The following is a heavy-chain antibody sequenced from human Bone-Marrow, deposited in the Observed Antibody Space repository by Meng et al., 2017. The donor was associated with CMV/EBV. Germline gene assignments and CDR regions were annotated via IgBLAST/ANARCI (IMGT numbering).Heavy chain of an antibody. V-gene: IGHV3-7*01. D-gene: IGHD3-3*01. Sequence: GESLKISCAASGFTFSSYWMSWVRQAPGKGLEWVANIKQDGSEKYYVDSVKGRFTISRDNAKNSLYLQMNSLRAEDTAVYYCARVRVTIFPSPHYYGMDVWGQGPTVTGSS. CDR2: IKQDGSEK. J-gene: IGHJ6*01. CDR1: GFTFSSYW. CDR3: ARVRVTIFPSPHYYGMDV.